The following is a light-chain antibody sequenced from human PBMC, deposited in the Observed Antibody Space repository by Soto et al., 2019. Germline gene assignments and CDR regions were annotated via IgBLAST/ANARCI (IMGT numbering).Light chain of an antibody. Sequence: DIQLTHSPSVLSASFLETVTIXCRASQALSNYLAWYQQKPGKAPDLLIYSASTLQSGVPSRFSGSGSETEFSLTIRALQPEDFATYYCQQLSRYPLTFGGGTKVDIK. CDR2: SAS. CDR1: QALSNY. V-gene: IGKV1-9*01. CDR3: QQLSRYPLT. J-gene: IGKJ4*01.